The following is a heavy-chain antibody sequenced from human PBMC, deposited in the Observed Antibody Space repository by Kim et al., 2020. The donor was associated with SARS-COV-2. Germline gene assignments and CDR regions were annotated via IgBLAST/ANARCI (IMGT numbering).Heavy chain of an antibody. CDR3: ASYYYGSGLDY. J-gene: IGHJ4*02. Sequence: TNYNPSLKSRVTISVDTSKNQFSLKLSSVTAADTAVYYCASYYYGSGLDYWGQGTLVTVSS. D-gene: IGHD3-10*01. CDR2: T. V-gene: IGHV4-34*01.